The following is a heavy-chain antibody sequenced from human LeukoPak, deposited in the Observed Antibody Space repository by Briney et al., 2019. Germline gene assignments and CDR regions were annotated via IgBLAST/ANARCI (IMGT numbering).Heavy chain of an antibody. V-gene: IGHV3-15*01. Sequence: GGSLRLSCAASGFTFSDAWMSWVRQAPGKGLEWVGRIKSKTDGGTTDYAAPAKGRFTISRDDSKNTLYLQMNSLKTEDTAVYYCAARGLVVPAASLRKIDYWGQGTLVTVSS. CDR3: AARGLVVPAASLRKIDY. D-gene: IGHD2-2*01. CDR1: GFTFSDAW. J-gene: IGHJ4*02. CDR2: IKSKTDGGTT.